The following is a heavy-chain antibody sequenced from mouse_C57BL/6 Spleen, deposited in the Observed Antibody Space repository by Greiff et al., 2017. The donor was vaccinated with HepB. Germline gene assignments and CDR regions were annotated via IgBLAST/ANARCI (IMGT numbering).Heavy chain of an antibody. CDR3: ARYGDGSSPFAY. V-gene: IGHV1-55*01. D-gene: IGHD1-1*01. CDR2: IYPGSGST. CDR1: GYTFTSYW. J-gene: IGHJ3*01. Sequence: QVQLQQSGAELVKPGASVKMSCKASGYTFTSYWITWVKQRPGQGLEWIGDIYPGSGSTNYNEKFKSKATLTVDTSSSTAYMQLSSLTSEDSAVYYCARYGDGSSPFAYWGQGTLVTVSA.